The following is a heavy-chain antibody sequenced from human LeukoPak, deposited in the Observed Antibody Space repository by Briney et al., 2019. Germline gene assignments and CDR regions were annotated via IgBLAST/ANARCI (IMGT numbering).Heavy chain of an antibody. J-gene: IGHJ5*02. CDR2: ISYDGSNK. V-gene: IGHV3-30-3*01. Sequence: QTGGSLRLSCAASGFTFSSYAMHWVRQAPGKGLEWVAVISYDGSNKYCADSVKGRFTISRDNSENTLYLQMNSLRAEDTAVYYCARARGIAAAGNTWGQGTLVTVSS. CDR1: GFTFSSYA. D-gene: IGHD6-13*01. CDR3: ARARGIAAAGNT.